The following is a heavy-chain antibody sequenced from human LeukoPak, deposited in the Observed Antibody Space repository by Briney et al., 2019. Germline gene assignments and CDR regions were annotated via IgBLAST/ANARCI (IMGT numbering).Heavy chain of an antibody. V-gene: IGHV4-4*07. D-gene: IGHD6-13*01. Sequence: SETLSLTCTVSGASISSYYWDWLRQPAGKGLEWLVRVYTSGNTNYHPSLKSRVTMSVDTSKNQFALRLNSVTAADTAVYYCARDQGTGQHLGYNWFDPWGEGTLVTVSS. J-gene: IGHJ5*02. CDR3: ARDQGTGQHLGYNWFDP. CDR2: VYTSGNT. CDR1: GASISSYY.